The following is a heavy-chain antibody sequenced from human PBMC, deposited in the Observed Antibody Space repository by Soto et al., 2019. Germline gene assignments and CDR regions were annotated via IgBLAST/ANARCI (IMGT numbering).Heavy chain of an antibody. CDR3: ARGSHRDGYSKDFDY. V-gene: IGHV1-69*06. D-gene: IGHD4-4*01. CDR1: VGTFSSYA. CDR2: IIPIFGTA. J-gene: IGHJ4*02. Sequence: SVKVSCKGSVGTFSSYAISWVRQAPGQGLEWMGGIIPIFGTANYAQKFQGRVTITADKSTSTAYMELSSLRSEDTAVYYCARGSHRDGYSKDFDYWGQGTLVTVSS.